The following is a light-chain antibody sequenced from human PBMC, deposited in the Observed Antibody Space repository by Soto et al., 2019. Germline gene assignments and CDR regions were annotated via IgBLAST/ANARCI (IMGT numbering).Light chain of an antibody. CDR3: QKYNSAPRT. J-gene: IGKJ3*01. Sequence: DIQMTQSPSSLSASIGDRVTITCRASQDISNYLAWYQQRPGQIPELLIYAASTLQSGVPSRFGGSGSGTDFTLTISSLQPEDVATYYCQKYNSAPRTFGPGTKVDLK. V-gene: IGKV1-27*01. CDR2: AAS. CDR1: QDISNY.